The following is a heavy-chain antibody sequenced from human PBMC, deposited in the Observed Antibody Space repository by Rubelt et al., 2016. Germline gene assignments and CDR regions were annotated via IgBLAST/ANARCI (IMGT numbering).Heavy chain of an antibody. CDR3: ARGGSNKSQLLGWDY. D-gene: IGHD2-2*01. CDR2: IYYSGST. V-gene: IGHV4-59*01. CDR1: GGSISSYY. J-gene: IGHJ4*02. Sequence: GGSISSYYWSWIRQPPGKGLEWIGYIYYSGSTNYNPSLKSRVTISVDTSKNQFSLKLSSVTAADTAVYYCARGGSNKSQLLGWDYWGQGTLVTVSS.